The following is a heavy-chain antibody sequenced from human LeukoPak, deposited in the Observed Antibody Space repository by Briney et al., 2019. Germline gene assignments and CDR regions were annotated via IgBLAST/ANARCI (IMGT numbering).Heavy chain of an antibody. Sequence: ASVKVSCKTSGYTFTHYVISWVRQAPGQGLEWMGRISPYNGNTNYAQKLQGRVTMTTDTSTSTAYMELRSLRSDDTAVYYCAREYDYVWGSQKDFDYWGQGTLVTVSS. CDR1: GYTFTHYV. CDR2: ISPYNGNT. J-gene: IGHJ4*02. CDR3: AREYDYVWGSQKDFDY. V-gene: IGHV1-18*01. D-gene: IGHD3-16*01.